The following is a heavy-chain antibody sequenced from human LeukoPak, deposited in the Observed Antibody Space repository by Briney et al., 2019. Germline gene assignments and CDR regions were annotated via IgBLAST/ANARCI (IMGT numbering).Heavy chain of an antibody. CDR3: AGYYYDSSGSVGAFDI. CDR2: IYPGDSDT. CDR1: GYSFTSYW. V-gene: IGHV5-51*01. Sequence: GESLKISCKGSGYSFTSYWIGWVRQMPGKGLEWMGIIYPGDSDTRYSPSFQGQVTISADKSISTAYLQWSGLKASDTAMYYCAGYYYDSSGSVGAFDIWGQGTMVTVSS. D-gene: IGHD3-22*01. J-gene: IGHJ3*02.